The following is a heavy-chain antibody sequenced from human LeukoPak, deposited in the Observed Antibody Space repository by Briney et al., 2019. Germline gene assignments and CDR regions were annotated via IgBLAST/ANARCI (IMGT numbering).Heavy chain of an antibody. CDR3: ARAVTTLYYYYYYYMDV. CDR2: IYHSGRT. D-gene: IGHD4-11*01. Sequence: PSETLSLTCTVSGYSISSGYYWGWIRQPPGKGLEWIGSIYHSGRTFYNPSLKSRVTISVDTSKNQFSLKLSSVTAADTAVYYCARAVTTLYYYYYYYMDVWGKGTTVTVSS. V-gene: IGHV4-38-2*02. J-gene: IGHJ6*03. CDR1: GYSISSGYY.